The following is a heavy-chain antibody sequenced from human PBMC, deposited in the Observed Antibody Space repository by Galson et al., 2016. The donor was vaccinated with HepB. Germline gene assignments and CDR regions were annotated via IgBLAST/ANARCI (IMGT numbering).Heavy chain of an antibody. CDR3: AREAGIAAAATYDY. J-gene: IGHJ4*02. Sequence: SLRLSCAASGFTFSRYGMHWVRQAPGKGLEWVALIWSDGSNKYYADSGKGRFTISRDNSKNTAYLQMNSLRAEDRAVYYCAREAGIAAAATYDYWGQGTLVTVSS. V-gene: IGHV3-33*01. CDR1: GFTFSRYG. CDR2: IWSDGSNK. D-gene: IGHD6-13*01.